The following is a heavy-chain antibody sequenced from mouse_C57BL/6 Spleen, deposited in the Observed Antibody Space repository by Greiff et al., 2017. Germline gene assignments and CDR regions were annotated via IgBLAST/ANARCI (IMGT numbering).Heavy chain of an antibody. Sequence: LVESGAELVRPGASVKLSCTASGFNIKDDYMHWVKQRPGQGLEWIGMIHPNSGSTNYNEKFKSKATLTVDKSSSTAYMQLSSLTSEDSAVYYCARGNFDYWGQGTTLTVSS. CDR2: IHPNSGST. J-gene: IGHJ2*01. CDR3: ARGNFDY. V-gene: IGHV1-64*01. CDR1: GFNIKDDY.